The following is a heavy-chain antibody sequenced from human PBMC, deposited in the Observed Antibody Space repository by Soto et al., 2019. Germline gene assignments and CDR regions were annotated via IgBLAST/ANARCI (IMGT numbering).Heavy chain of an antibody. CDR2: VYPSGST. V-gene: IGHV4-4*02. Sequence: QVQLQESGPGLVKPLGTLSLTCVVSGGSISTSNWWSWVRQSPGKGLAWIGEVYPSGSTNYNPSLMSRVTISIDNSKNQFSMTLNSVTAADTAVYFCARDYTRQSDHDYGPTWFDPWGQGTLVTVSA. CDR3: ARDYTRQSDHDYGPTWFDP. J-gene: IGHJ5*02. CDR1: GGSISTSNW. D-gene: IGHD5-12*01.